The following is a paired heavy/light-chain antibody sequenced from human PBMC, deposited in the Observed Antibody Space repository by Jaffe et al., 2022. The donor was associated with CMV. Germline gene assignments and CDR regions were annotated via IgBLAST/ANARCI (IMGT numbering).Light chain of an antibody. Sequence: EIVMTQSPATLSVSPGERATLSCRASQSVSSNLAWYQQKPGQAPRLLIYGASTRATGIPARFSGSGSGTEFTLTISSLQSEDFAVYYCQQYNNWPWLTFGGGTKVEIK. CDR2: GAS. CDR3: QQYNNWPWLT. CDR1: QSVSSN. J-gene: IGKJ4*01. V-gene: IGKV3-15*01.
Heavy chain of an antibody. V-gene: IGHV3-11*01. J-gene: IGHJ5*02. CDR2: ISSSGSTI. CDR3: ARRRMRSLYPIRFDP. CDR1: GFTFSDYY. Sequence: QVQLVESGGGLVKPGGSLRLSCAASGFTFSDYYMSWIRQAPGKGLEWVSYISSSGSTIYYADSVKGRFTISRDNAKNSLYLQMNSLRAEDTAVYYCARRRMRSLYPIRFDPWGQGTLVTVSS.